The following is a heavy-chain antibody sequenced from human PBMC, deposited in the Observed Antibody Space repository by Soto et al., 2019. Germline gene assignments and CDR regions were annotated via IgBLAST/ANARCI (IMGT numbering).Heavy chain of an antibody. V-gene: IGHV3-23*01. CDR1: GFTFSSYA. CDR2: ISGSGGST. CDR3: AKGKTGSVIFGVVMWGGMDV. D-gene: IGHD3-3*01. Sequence: EVQLLESGGGLVQPGGSLRLSCAASGFTFSSYAMSWVRQAPGKGLEWVSAISGSGGSTYYADSVKGRFTISRDNSKNTLYLQMNSLRAEDTAVYYCAKGKTGSVIFGVVMWGGMDVWGQGTTVTVSS. J-gene: IGHJ6*02.